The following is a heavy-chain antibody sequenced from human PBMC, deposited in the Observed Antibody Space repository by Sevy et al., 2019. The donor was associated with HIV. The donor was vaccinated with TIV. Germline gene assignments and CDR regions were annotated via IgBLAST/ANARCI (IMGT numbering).Heavy chain of an antibody. J-gene: IGHJ4*02. Sequence: GGSLRLSCAASGFTFFNYVMSWFRQAPGGGLEWVSSISGSGRNTFYADSVRGRFTISRDNSKNTVSLEMNSLRADDTAVYYCAKGGISGTYWVDDYWGQGTLVTVSS. V-gene: IGHV3-23*01. CDR3: AKGGISGTYWVDDY. D-gene: IGHD1-26*01. CDR1: GFTFFNYV. CDR2: ISGSGRNT.